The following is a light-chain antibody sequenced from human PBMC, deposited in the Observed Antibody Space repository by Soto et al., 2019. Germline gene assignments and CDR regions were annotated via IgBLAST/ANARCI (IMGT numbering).Light chain of an antibody. J-gene: IGLJ1*01. Sequence: QSVLTQPPSGSGTPGQRVTISCSGSSSNIGSNTVNWYQQLPGTAPKLLIYSNNQRPSGVPDRFSGSKSGTSASLAISGHQSEDEADYYCAAWDDSLNGFYVFGTGTKVTV. CDR1: SSNIGSNT. CDR2: SNN. CDR3: AAWDDSLNGFYV. V-gene: IGLV1-44*01.